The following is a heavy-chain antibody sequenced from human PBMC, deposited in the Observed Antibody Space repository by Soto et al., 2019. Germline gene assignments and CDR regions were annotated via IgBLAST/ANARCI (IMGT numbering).Heavy chain of an antibody. CDR3: PSAGPAAATDC. Sequence: QVQLQESGPGLVKPSQTLSLTCTVSGGSISSGDYYWSWIRQPPGKGLEWIGYIYYSGSTYYNPSLKGRVTRYADTCKNLFSLTLRSVTAAATAVYSCPSAGPAAATDCWGQGTLVTGSS. CDR2: IYYSGST. D-gene: IGHD2-15*01. V-gene: IGHV4-30-4*01. J-gene: IGHJ4*02. CDR1: GGSISSGDYY.